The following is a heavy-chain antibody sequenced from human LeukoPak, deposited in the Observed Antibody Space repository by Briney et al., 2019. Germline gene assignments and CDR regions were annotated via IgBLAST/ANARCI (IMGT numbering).Heavy chain of an antibody. V-gene: IGHV3-33*01. CDR2: IWYDGSIQ. J-gene: IGHJ4*02. Sequence: PGGSLRLSCAASGXTFSSYGMHWVRQAPGKGLEWVAAIWYDGSIQYYADSVKGRFTSSRDNSKNTLYLQMDSLRAEDTAVYYCARAGYCSGGSCYGSDYWGQGTLVSVSS. CDR1: GXTFSSYG. CDR3: ARAGYCSGGSCYGSDY. D-gene: IGHD2-15*01.